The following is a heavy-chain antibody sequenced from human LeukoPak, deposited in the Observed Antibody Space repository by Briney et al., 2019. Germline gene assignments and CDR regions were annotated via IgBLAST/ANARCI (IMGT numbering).Heavy chain of an antibody. D-gene: IGHD3-22*01. CDR1: GGSISSGAYY. J-gene: IGHJ4*02. CDR3: ARELDYYDSSGYSTFDY. V-gene: IGHV4-61*02. Sequence: SETLSLTCTVSGGSISSGAYYWTWIRQPAGKGLEWIGRIYTSGTPNYNPSLKSRATISMDTSKNQFSLRLSSVTAADTAVYYCARELDYYDSSGYSTFDYWGQGTLVTVSS. CDR2: IYTSGTP.